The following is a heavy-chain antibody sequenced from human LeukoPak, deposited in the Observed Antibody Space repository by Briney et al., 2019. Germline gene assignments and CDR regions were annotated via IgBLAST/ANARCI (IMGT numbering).Heavy chain of an antibody. Sequence: ASVKVSCKVSGYTLTELSMHWVRQAPGKGLEWMGGFDPEDGETIYAQKFQGRVTMTEDTSTDTAYMELSSLRAEDTAMYYCAKKDGGRGEGTFDYWGQGTLVTVSS. CDR2: FDPEDGET. CDR1: GYTLTELS. D-gene: IGHD3-10*01. J-gene: IGHJ4*02. CDR3: AKKDGGRGEGTFDY. V-gene: IGHV1-24*01.